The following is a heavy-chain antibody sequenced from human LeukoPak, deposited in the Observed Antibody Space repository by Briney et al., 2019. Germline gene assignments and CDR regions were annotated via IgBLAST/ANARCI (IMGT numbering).Heavy chain of an antibody. V-gene: IGHV3-33*01. D-gene: IGHD3-22*01. J-gene: IGHJ4*02. CDR1: GFTFNNYG. CDR3: ARGQEYYYDSSAYSKFDY. CDR2: IWYDGSNK. Sequence: GRSLRLSCAASGFTFNNYGMHWVRQAPGKGLEWVAAIWYDGSNKYYAGSVKGRFTISRDNSKNTLYLQMNSLRAEDTALYYCARGQEYYYDSSAYSKFDYWGQGTLVTVSS.